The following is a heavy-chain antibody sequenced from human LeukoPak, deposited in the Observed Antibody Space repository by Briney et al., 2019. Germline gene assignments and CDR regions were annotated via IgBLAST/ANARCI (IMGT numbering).Heavy chain of an antibody. CDR1: GGSISSGGYY. V-gene: IGHV4-30-2*01. D-gene: IGHD5-24*01. Sequence: SQTLSLTCTVSGGSISSGGYYWSWIRQPPGKGLEWIGYIYHSGSTYCNPSLKSRVTISVDRSKNQFSLKLSSVTAADTAVYYCARAGRWLQLGYFDYWGQGTLVTVSS. J-gene: IGHJ4*02. CDR2: IYHSGST. CDR3: ARAGRWLQLGYFDY.